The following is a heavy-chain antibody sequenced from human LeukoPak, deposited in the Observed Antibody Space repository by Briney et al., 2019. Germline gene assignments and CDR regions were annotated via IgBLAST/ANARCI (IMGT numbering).Heavy chain of an antibody. CDR1: GFTFSSYA. V-gene: IGHV3-30-3*01. D-gene: IGHD2-2*01. Sequence: GGSLRLSCAASGFTFSSYAMHWVRQAPGKGLEWVAVISYDGSNKYYADSVKGRFTISRDNSKNTLYLQMNSLRAEDTAVYYCARDSTFDYWGQGTLVTASS. CDR3: ARDSTFDY. J-gene: IGHJ4*02. CDR2: ISYDGSNK.